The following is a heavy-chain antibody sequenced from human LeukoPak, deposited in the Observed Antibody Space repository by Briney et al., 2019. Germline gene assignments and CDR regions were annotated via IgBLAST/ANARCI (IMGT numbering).Heavy chain of an antibody. CDR1: GFIFSNYA. CDR3: AKKENTVTTSLCDL. CDR2: ISGSGEDT. J-gene: IGHJ5*02. Sequence: GGSLRLSAAASGFIFSNYAMTWVRQAPGKGLEWVSVISGSGEDTYYADSAKGRFTISRDNSKNTLYLQMNSLRAGDTAVYYCAKKENTVTTSLCDLWGQGTLVTVSS. V-gene: IGHV3-23*01. D-gene: IGHD4-17*01.